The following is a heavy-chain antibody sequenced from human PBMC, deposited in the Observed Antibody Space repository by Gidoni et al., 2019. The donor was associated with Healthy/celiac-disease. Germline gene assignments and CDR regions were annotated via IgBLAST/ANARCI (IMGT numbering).Heavy chain of an antibody. J-gene: IGHJ4*02. CDR1: GFTFRSYA. CDR3: AKDSEMATIGGDFDY. Sequence: EVQLLESGGGLVQPGGSLRLSCAASGFTFRSYAMSWVRQAPGKGLEWVSAISGSGGSTYYADSVKGRFTISRDNSKNTLYLQMNSLRAEDTAVYYCAKDSEMATIGGDFDYWGQGTLVTVSS. D-gene: IGHD5-12*01. CDR2: ISGSGGST. V-gene: IGHV3-23*01.